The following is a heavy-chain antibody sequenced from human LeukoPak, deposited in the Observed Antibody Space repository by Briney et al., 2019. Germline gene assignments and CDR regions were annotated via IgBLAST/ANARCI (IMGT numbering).Heavy chain of an antibody. CDR1: GYRFISYW. D-gene: IGHD3-16*02. V-gene: IGHV5-51*01. CDR3: PRSVVILPGALDS. Sequence: GEALQISCKGAGYRFISYWIDWGRQMPGKGLEWMGIIYPGDSETRYSPSFQRQVPSSADKSICTAYLQWSSLKPSDTVIYYCPRSVVILPGALDSWGQGTLLTVSS. CDR2: IYPGDSET. J-gene: IGHJ4*02.